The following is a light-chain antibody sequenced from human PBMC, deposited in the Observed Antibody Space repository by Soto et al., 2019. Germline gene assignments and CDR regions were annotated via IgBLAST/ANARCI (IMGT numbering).Light chain of an antibody. CDR1: QSVSSN. J-gene: IGKJ1*01. CDR2: DSS. CDR3: QQYHNWPLA. V-gene: IGKV3-15*01. Sequence: DIVMTQSPATLSVSPGEGATLSCRASQSVSSNLAWYQQKPGQAPRLLIYDSSTRATGIPARFSGRGSGTEFTLTISSLQSEDFAVYYCQQYHNWPLAFGQGTKVGIK.